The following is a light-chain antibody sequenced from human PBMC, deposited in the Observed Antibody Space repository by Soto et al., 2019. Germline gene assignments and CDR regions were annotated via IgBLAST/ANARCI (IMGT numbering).Light chain of an antibody. CDR1: QTVSRS. J-gene: IGKJ2*01. V-gene: IGKV3-15*01. CDR2: GAS. CDR3: QQYNNWPNT. Sequence: EIVLTQSPGTLSLSPVERATLSCRASQTVSRSALAWYQQKPGQAPRLLIYGASTRATGIPARFSGSGSGTEFTLTISSLQSEDFAVYYCQQYNNWPNTCGQGTKVDI.